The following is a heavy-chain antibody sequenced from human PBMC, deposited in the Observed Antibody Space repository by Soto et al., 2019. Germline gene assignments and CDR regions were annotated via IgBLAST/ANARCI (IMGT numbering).Heavy chain of an antibody. Sequence: QVQLVQSGAEVKKPGASVKLSCKSSGYSFTSYFIHWVRQAPGQGLEWMGIINPSGSPGPYAQKLRWRFIMTRDTSTSSVYMELSSLRSEDSALYYCARGGSGDSFDIWAQGTMVAVAS. D-gene: IGHD6-25*01. CDR1: GYSFTSYF. CDR2: INPSGSPG. V-gene: IGHV1-46*03. CDR3: ARGGSGDSFDI. J-gene: IGHJ3*02.